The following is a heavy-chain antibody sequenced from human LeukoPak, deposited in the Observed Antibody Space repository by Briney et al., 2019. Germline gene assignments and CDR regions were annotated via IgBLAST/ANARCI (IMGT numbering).Heavy chain of an antibody. Sequence: ASVKVSCKASGYALTDYYMHWVRQAPGQGLEWMGRINPNSGGTNYAQKFQGRVTMTRDTSISTVYMELSRLRSDDTAVYYCARVGYYESSGYYEYWGQGTLVTVSS. V-gene: IGHV1-2*06. CDR1: GYALTDYY. CDR2: INPNSGGT. D-gene: IGHD3-22*01. J-gene: IGHJ4*02. CDR3: ARVGYYESSGYYEY.